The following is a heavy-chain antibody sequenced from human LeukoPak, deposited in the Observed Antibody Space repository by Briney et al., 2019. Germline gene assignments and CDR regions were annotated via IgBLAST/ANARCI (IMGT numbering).Heavy chain of an antibody. Sequence: SQTLSLTCAISGDSVSSNSAAWNWIRQSPSRGLEWLGRTYYRSKWYNDYAESVKSRITINPETSKNQFSLQLNSVTPEDTAGYYCTRDEQWLVYFDYWGQGTLVTVSS. V-gene: IGHV6-1*01. J-gene: IGHJ4*02. CDR2: TYYRSKWYN. CDR3: TRDEQWLVYFDY. D-gene: IGHD6-19*01. CDR1: GDSVSSNSAA.